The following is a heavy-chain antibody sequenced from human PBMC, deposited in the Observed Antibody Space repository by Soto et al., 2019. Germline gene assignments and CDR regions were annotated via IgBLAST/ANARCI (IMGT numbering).Heavy chain of an antibody. CDR2: IYHSGSP. Sequence: SETLSLTCTVSGGSISSGGYYWSWIRQHPGKGLEWIGYIYHSGSPYYSPSLKSRATISVDTSKNQFSLRLTPVTAADTAVYFCARVEAAKFFAHWGQGTLVTVSS. J-gene: IGHJ4*02. D-gene: IGHD2-15*01. V-gene: IGHV4-31*03. CDR1: GGSISSGGYY. CDR3: ARVEAAKFFAH.